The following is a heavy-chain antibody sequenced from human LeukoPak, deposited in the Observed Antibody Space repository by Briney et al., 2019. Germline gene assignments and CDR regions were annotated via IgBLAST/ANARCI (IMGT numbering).Heavy chain of an antibody. V-gene: IGHV4-38-2*02. J-gene: IGHJ3*02. D-gene: IGHD1-26*01. Sequence: SETLSLTCTVSDYSISSGYYWGWIRQPPGKGLEWIGSIYHSGSTYYNPSLKSQVTISVDTSKNQFSLKLSSVTAADTAVYYCAGWDTNYDAFDIWGQGTMVTASS. CDR3: AGWDTNYDAFDI. CDR1: DYSISSGYY. CDR2: IYHSGST.